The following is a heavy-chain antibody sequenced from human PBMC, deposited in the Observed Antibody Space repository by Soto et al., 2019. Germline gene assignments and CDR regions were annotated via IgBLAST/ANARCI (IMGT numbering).Heavy chain of an antibody. CDR3: AKLYGSGSPVDY. CDR2: IYYSGRT. V-gene: IGHV4-31*03. CDR1: GGSINNSGYY. D-gene: IGHD3-10*01. Sequence: QVQLQESGPGLVKPSQTLSLTCTVSGGSINNSGYYWSWIRQHPGKGLEWIGYIYYSGRTYYNPSLKSRVTISVDTSKNQFSLKLSYVTAADTAVYYGAKLYGSGSPVDYWGQGTLVTVSS. J-gene: IGHJ4*02.